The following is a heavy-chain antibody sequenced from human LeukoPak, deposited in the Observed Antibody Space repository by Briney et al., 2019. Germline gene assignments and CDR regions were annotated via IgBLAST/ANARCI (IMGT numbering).Heavy chain of an antibody. CDR2: ISSSRSYI. Sequence: GGSLRLSCAASGFTFSSYSMNWVRQAPGKGLEWVSFISSSRSYIYYADSVKGRFTISRDNAKNSLYLQMNSLRAEDTAVYYCARGPYTLIDYWGQGTLVTVSS. J-gene: IGHJ4*02. CDR3: ARGPYTLIDY. CDR1: GFTFSSYS. V-gene: IGHV3-21*04. D-gene: IGHD2-8*01.